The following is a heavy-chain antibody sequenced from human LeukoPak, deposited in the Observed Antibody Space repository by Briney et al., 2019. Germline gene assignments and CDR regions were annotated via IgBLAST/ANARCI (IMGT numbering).Heavy chain of an antibody. CDR2: IYTSGST. D-gene: IGHD3-22*01. V-gene: IGHV4-61*02. J-gene: IGHJ6*03. CDR3: AGDRYYYDSSGYPIDYYYMDV. Sequence: PSETLSLTCTVSGGSISSGSYYWSWIRQPAGKGLEWIGRIYTSGSTNYNPSLTSRVTISVDTSKNQFSLKLSSVTAADTAVYYCAGDRYYYDSSGYPIDYYYMDVWGKGTTVTVSS. CDR1: GGSISSGSYY.